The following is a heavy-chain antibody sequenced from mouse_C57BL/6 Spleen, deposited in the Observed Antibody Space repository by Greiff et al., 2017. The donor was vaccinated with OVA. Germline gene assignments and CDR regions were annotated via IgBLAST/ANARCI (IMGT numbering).Heavy chain of an antibody. CDR2: INPSNGGT. Sequence: QVHVKQSGTELVKPGASVKLSCKASGYTFTSYWMHWVKQRPGQGLEWIGNINPSNGGTNYNEKFKSKATLTVDKSSSTAYMQLSSLTSEDSAVYYCARSGYGNPFAYWGQGTLVTVSA. CDR1: GYTFTSYW. V-gene: IGHV1-53*01. J-gene: IGHJ3*01. CDR3: ARSGYGNPFAY. D-gene: IGHD2-10*02.